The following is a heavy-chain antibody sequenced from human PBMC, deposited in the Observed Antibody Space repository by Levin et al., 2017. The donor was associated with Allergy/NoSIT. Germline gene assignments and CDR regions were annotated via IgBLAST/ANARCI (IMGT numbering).Heavy chain of an antibody. D-gene: IGHD1-26*01. J-gene: IGHJ4*02. CDR1: GFPFSTYT. CDR3: AKDIRADGLWDVDY. V-gene: IGHV3-23*01. CDR2: IFGRGDDT. Sequence: GESLKISCTASGFPFSTYTMNWVRQAPGKGLEWVSGIFGRGDDTYYADSVKGRFTISRDNSKNTLYLQMNNLRADDTAIYYCAKDIRADGLWDVDYWGQGTLVTVSS.